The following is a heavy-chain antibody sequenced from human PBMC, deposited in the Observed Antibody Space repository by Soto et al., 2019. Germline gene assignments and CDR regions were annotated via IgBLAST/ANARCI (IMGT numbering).Heavy chain of an antibody. V-gene: IGHV3-23*01. Sequence: GGSLRLSCAASGFTFSSYAMSWVRQAPGKGLEWVSAISGSGGSTYYADSVKGRFTISRDNSKNTLYLQMNSLRAEDTAVYYCAKATDFWSGFGYYYYMDVWGKGTTVTVSS. CDR2: ISGSGGST. J-gene: IGHJ6*03. D-gene: IGHD3-3*01. CDR1: GFTFSSYA. CDR3: AKATDFWSGFGYYYYMDV.